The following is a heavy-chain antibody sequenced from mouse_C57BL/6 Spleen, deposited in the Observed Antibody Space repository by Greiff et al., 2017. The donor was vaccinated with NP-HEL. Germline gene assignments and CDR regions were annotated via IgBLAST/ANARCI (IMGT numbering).Heavy chain of an antibody. CDR1: GYTFTSYW. D-gene: IGHD1-1*01. V-gene: IGHV1-55*01. CDR2: IYPGSGST. CDR3: ASTAYGSSYWFAY. J-gene: IGHJ3*01. Sequence: QVHVKQPGAELVKPGASVKMSCKASGYTFTSYWITWVKQRPGQGLEWIGDIYPGSGSTNYNEKFKSKATLTVDTSSSTAYMQLSSLTSEDSAVYYCASTAYGSSYWFAYWGQGTLVTVSA.